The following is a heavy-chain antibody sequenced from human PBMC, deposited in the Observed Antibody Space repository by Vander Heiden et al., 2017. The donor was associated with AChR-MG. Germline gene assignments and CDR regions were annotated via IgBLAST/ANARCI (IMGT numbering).Heavy chain of an antibody. Sequence: QVQLVQSGAEVKKPGASVRVSCKTSGYTFTDHAIHWVRQAPGQKLEWMGWIGTGNGNTKYSQKFHGRVIITRDTSASTAYMELTSLRSEDTALYYCARIRGALDVWGQGTMVTVS. CDR2: IGTGNGNT. CDR1: GYTFTDHA. J-gene: IGHJ3*01. V-gene: IGHV1-3*04. D-gene: IGHD3-10*01. CDR3: ARIRGALDV.